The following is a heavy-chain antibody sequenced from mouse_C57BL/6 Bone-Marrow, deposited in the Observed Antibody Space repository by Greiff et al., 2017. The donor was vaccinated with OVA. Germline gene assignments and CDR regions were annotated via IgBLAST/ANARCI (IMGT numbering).Heavy chain of an antibody. CDR2: IRTGGGYT. D-gene: IGHD2-1*01. CDR1: GYTFSSYA. CDR3: TREGNYYVAYYAMDY. V-gene: IGHV5-9-1*02. J-gene: IGHJ4*01. Sequence: EVKLVEPGAGLVKPGGSLKLSCEASGYTFSSYAMPWVSQTPEKRLEWVAYIRTGGGYTYYDDNVKGRFTLSIDNARNTLYLQRSSLKAEDTDMYDCTREGNYYVAYYAMDYWGQGTSVTVSS.